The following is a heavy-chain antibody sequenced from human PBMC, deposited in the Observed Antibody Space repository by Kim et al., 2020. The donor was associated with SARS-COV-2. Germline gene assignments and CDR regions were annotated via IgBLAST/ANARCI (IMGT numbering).Heavy chain of an antibody. D-gene: IGHD3-10*01. Sequence: GGSLRLSCAASGFTFSNAWTTWVRQVPGKGLEWVGHIKRKTDGGTTDYATPVKGRFTISRDDSKNTLYLQMNSLKTEDTAVYYCTTHQWFGEYNNYWGQG. V-gene: IGHV3-15*01. CDR2: IKRKTDGGTT. CDR3: TTHQWFGEYNNY. CDR1: GFTFSNAW. J-gene: IGHJ4*02.